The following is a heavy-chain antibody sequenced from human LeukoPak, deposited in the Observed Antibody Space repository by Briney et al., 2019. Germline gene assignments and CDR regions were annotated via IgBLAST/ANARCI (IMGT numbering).Heavy chain of an antibody. D-gene: IGHD3-16*01. Sequence: GESLKISCKGSGYSFTSYWIGWVRQMPGKGLEWMGIIYPGDSDTRYSPSFQGQVTISADKSISTAYLQWSSLKASDTAMYYCGRPHVWDFDWTYAVDIWGQGTMVTVSS. V-gene: IGHV5-51*01. CDR2: IYPGDSDT. CDR1: GYSFTSYW. CDR3: GRPHVWDFDWTYAVDI. J-gene: IGHJ3*02.